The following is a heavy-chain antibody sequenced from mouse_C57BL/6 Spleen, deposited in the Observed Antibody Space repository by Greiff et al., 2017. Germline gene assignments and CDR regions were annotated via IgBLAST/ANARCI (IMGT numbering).Heavy chain of an antibody. CDR3: SRRESYSNYKEVDY. Sequence: QVQLQQSGTELVKPGASVKLSCKASGYTFTSYWMHWVKQRPGQGLEWIGNINPSNGGTKYNEKFKSKATLTVDKSSSTAYMQLSSLTSEDAAVYYCSRRESYSNYKEVDYWGQGTARTVSA. J-gene: IGHJ2*01. CDR1: GYTFTSYW. CDR2: INPSNGGT. V-gene: IGHV1-53*01. D-gene: IGHD2-5*01.